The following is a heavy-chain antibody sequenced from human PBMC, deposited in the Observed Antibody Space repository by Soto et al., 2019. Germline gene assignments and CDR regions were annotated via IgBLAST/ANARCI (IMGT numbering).Heavy chain of an antibody. Sequence: SETLSLTCTVSGGSISSSSYYWGWIRQPPGKGLEWIGSIYYSGSTYYNPSLKSRVTISVDTSKNQFSLKLSSVTAADTAVYYCARHDLNYDFWSGYSILNSFDPWGQGTVVTVS. CDR2: IYYSGST. D-gene: IGHD3-3*01. CDR1: GGSISSSSYY. CDR3: ARHDLNYDFWSGYSILNSFDP. V-gene: IGHV4-39*01. J-gene: IGHJ5*02.